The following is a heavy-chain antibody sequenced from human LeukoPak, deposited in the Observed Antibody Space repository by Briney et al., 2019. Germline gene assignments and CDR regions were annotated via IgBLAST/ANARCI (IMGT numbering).Heavy chain of an antibody. CDR3: ARGAAAVVAEYFQH. V-gene: IGHV3-30*01. Sequence: PGGSLRLSCAASGFTFSSYAMHWVRQAPGKGLEREAVISYDGSNKYYADSVKGRFTISRDNSKNMLYLQMNSLRAEDTAVYYCARGAAAVVAEYFQHWGQGTLVTVSS. CDR2: ISYDGSNK. D-gene: IGHD6-13*01. CDR1: GFTFSSYA. J-gene: IGHJ1*01.